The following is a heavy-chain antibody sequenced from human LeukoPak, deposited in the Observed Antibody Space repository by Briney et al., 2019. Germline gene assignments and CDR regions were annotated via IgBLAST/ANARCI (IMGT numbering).Heavy chain of an antibody. D-gene: IGHD3-10*01. Sequence: EASVKVSCKVSGYTLTELSMHWVRQAPGKGLEWMGWMNPNSGNTGYAQKFQGGVTITRNTSISTAYMELSSLRSEDTAVYYCARSWAMVRGAITPQGFALGYWGQGTLVTVSS. J-gene: IGHJ4*02. CDR1: GYTLTELS. V-gene: IGHV1-8*03. CDR2: MNPNSGNT. CDR3: ARSWAMVRGAITPQGFALGY.